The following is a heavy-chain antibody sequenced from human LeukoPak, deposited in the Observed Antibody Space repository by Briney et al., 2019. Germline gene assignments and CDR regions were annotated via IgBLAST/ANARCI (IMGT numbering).Heavy chain of an antibody. Sequence: GGSLRLSCGVSGFTFSDYWMSWVRQGPGKGLEWGASIKQDGRNKYYVDPLNGRFTISRGNAKKSQDWQMSSLRVEDTAVYSCARGARHPATTIVCDHFDYCGQGTLVTASS. V-gene: IGHV3-7*01. CDR3: ARGARHPATTIVCDHFDY. D-gene: IGHD4-17*01. J-gene: IGHJ4*02. CDR2: IKQDGRNK. CDR1: GFTFSDYW.